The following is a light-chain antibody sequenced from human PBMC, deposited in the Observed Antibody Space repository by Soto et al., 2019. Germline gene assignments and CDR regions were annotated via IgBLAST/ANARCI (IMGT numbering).Light chain of an antibody. Sequence: EIVLTQSPGTLSLSPGERATLSCRASQSVSNNYLAWYQQKPGQAPRLLIYGASNRATGIPDRFSGSGSGTDFTLTISRLEPEDFAVYYCQQYGSSGKFCKGTKVDI. J-gene: IGKJ1*01. CDR3: QQYGSSGK. V-gene: IGKV3-20*01. CDR2: GAS. CDR1: QSVSNNY.